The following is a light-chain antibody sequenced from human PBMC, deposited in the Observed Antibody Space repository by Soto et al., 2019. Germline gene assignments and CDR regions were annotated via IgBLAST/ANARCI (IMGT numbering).Light chain of an antibody. CDR1: SSNIGSNT. Sequence: QSVLTQPPSASGTPGQRVTISCSGSSSNIGSNTVNWYQQLPGAAPKLLIQSNNQRPSGVPDRFSGSQSGTSASLAISGLQSEDVADYYCAVWDDSLNGYVFGTGTKVTVL. CDR3: AVWDDSLNGYV. V-gene: IGLV1-44*01. J-gene: IGLJ1*01. CDR2: SNN.